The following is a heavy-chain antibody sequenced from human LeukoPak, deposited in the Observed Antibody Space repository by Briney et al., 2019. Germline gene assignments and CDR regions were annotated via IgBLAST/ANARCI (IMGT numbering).Heavy chain of an antibody. V-gene: IGHV4-39*07. D-gene: IGHD3-22*01. CDR3: AREPPTCYYDSSGYYSIRAFDI. J-gene: IGHJ3*02. CDR2: IYYSGST. Sequence: SETLSLTCTVSGGSISSSSYYWGWIRQPPGKGLEWIGSIYYSGSTYYNPSLKSRVTISVDTSKNQFSLKLSSVTAADTAVYYCAREPPTCYYDSSGYYSIRAFDIWGQGTMVTVSS. CDR1: GGSISSSSYY.